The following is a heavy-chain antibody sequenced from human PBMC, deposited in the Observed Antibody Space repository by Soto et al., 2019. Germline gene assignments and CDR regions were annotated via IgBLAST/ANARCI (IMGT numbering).Heavy chain of an antibody. CDR2: IYHSGST. CDR1: GGSISSGGYS. D-gene: IGHD3-22*01. J-gene: IGHJ6*02. V-gene: IGHV4-30-2*01. Sequence: SETLSLTCAVSGGSISSGGYSWSWIRQPPGKGLEWIGYIYHSGSTYYNPSLKSRVTISVDRSKNQFSLKLSSVTAADTAAYYCARAYTGNYYDSSGYPYGMDVWGQGTTVTVSS. CDR3: ARAYTGNYYDSSGYPYGMDV.